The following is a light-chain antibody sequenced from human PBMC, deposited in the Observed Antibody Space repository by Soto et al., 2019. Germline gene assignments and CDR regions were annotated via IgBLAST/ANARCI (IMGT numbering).Light chain of an antibody. CDR1: SSDVGGYNY. Sequence: QCALTQPDSVSGSPVQSITISCTGTSSDVGGYNYVSWYQQHPGKAPKLMIYDVSNRPSGVSNRFSGSKSGNTASLTISGLQAEDEADYYCSSYTSSSTLVFGGGTKVTVL. CDR3: SSYTSSSTLV. J-gene: IGLJ3*02. V-gene: IGLV2-14*01. CDR2: DVS.